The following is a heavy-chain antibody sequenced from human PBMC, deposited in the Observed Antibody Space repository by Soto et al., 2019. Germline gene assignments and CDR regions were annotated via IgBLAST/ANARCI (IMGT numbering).Heavy chain of an antibody. CDR1: GGSFSGYY. D-gene: IGHD1-7*01. CDR2: INHSGST. V-gene: IGHV4-34*01. J-gene: IGHJ5*02. CDR3: PRGDNWNYYNCFDP. Sequence: PSESLALTCAVYGGSFSGYYWSWIRQPPGKGLEWIGEINHSGSTNYNPSLKSRVTISVDTSKNQFSLKLSSVTAADTAVYYCPRGDNWNYYNCFDPWGQGTLVTVSS.